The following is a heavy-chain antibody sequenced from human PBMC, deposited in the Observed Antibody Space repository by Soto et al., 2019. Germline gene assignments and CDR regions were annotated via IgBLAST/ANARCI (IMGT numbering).Heavy chain of an antibody. V-gene: IGHV4-39*02. CDR3: ARLVVVAPVANA. CDR2: IFYTGTT. D-gene: IGHD2-2*01. J-gene: IGHJ5*02. Sequence: PSETLSLTCSVSGGTINYNSYYWGWIRQPTGKGLEWVGGIFYTGTTYYSPSLKDRVTISVDTSKNFFSLNLPSVTAADTAVYFCARLVVVAPVANAWGQGTLVTAPQ. CDR1: GGTINYNSYY.